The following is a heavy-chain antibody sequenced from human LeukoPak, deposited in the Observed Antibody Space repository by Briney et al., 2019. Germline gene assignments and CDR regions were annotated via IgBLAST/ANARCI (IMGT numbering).Heavy chain of an antibody. CDR3: ARVSLDCSSTSCYTGVDY. D-gene: IGHD2-2*02. Sequence: SQTLSLTCTVSGGSISSGGYYWSWIRQHPGKGLEWIGYIYYSGSTYYNPSLKSRVTISVDTSKNQFSLKLSSVTAADTAVYYCARVSLDCSSTSCYTGVDYWGQGTLVTVSS. CDR1: GGSISSGGYY. J-gene: IGHJ4*02. V-gene: IGHV4-31*03. CDR2: IYYSGST.